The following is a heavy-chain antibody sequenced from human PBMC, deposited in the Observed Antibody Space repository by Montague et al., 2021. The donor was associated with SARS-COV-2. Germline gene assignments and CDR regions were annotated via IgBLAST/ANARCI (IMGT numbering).Heavy chain of an antibody. D-gene: IGHD2/OR15-2a*01. CDR1: GVSELRRGSEEHTS. J-gene: IGHJ5*01. V-gene: IGHV4-4*07. CDR3: ARDAYYFGPGRENHGAFDP. CDR2: IYANGNF. Sequence: SETLSLTCTVSGVSELRRGSEEHTSVLHSPRQLVCRLLLWIERIYANGNFDYNPSLNSRVSMSMDTSKQEFPMRLISVTAADTAVYYCARDAYYFGPGRENHGAFDPWGQGILVTVSS.